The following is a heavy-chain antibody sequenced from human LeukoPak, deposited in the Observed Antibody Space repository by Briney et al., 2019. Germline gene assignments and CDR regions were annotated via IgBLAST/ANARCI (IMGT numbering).Heavy chain of an antibody. CDR2: ISGGGDNT. CDR3: AKDRSTYGPYYFDY. D-gene: IGHD3-10*01. CDR1: RFTFSSYA. J-gene: IGHJ4*02. Sequence: GGSLRLSCAASRFTFSSYAMNWVRQAPGNGLEWVPAISGGGDNTYYADSVKGRFTISRDNSKNTLYLQMNSLRAEDTAVYYCAKDRSTYGPYYFDYWGQGTLVTVSS. V-gene: IGHV3-23*01.